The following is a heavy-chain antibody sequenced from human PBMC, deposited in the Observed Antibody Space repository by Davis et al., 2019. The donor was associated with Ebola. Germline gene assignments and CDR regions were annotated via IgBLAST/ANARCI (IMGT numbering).Heavy chain of an antibody. CDR3: AREMSAPTGTDAFDI. Sequence: GESLKISCAASGFTFSSYSMNWVRQAPGKGLEWVSSISSSSSYIYYADSVKGRFTISRDNAKNSLYLQMNSLRAEDTAVYYCAREMSAPTGTDAFDIWGQGTMVTVSS. J-gene: IGHJ3*02. V-gene: IGHV3-21*01. CDR1: GFTFSSYS. D-gene: IGHD1-14*01. CDR2: ISSSSSYI.